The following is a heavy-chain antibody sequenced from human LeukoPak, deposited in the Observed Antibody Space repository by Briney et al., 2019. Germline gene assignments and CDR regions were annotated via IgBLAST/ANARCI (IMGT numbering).Heavy chain of an antibody. Sequence: SETLSLTCTVSGASISSSDYYWGWVRQTPGKGLEWIGSMYYSGITYYNPSLKSRVTISVDTSKNQFSLKLSSVTAADTAVYYCAKDGRLPQGYWGQGTLVTVSS. D-gene: IGHD2-21*01. J-gene: IGHJ4*02. V-gene: IGHV4-39*07. CDR2: MYYSGIT. CDR3: AKDGRLPQGY. CDR1: GASISSSDYY.